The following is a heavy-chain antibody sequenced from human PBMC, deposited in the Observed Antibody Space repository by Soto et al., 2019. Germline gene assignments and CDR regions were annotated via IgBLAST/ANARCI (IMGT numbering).Heavy chain of an antibody. CDR2: ISYDGSNK. V-gene: IGHV3-30-3*01. J-gene: IGHJ6*04. CDR3: AREGIYYGMDV. CDR1: GLTFSSYA. Sequence: GGSLRLSCAASGLTFSSYAMHWVRQAPGKGLEWVAVISYDGSNKYYADSVKGRFTISRDNSKNTLYLQMNSLRAEDTAVYYCAREGIYYGMDVWGKGTMVTVSS.